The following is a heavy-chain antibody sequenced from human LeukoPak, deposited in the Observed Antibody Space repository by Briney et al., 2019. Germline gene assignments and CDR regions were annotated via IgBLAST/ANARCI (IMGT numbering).Heavy chain of an antibody. Sequence: GGSLRLSCVASGFSFSNYGMHWVRQAPGKGLEWVALIWYDGTNKYYADSVKGRFTISRDNSKNTLYLQMNSLRAEDTAVYYCAKVPYYYDSSGWYYFDYWGQGTLVTVSS. CDR1: GFSFSNYG. J-gene: IGHJ4*02. D-gene: IGHD3-22*01. CDR2: IWYDGTNK. V-gene: IGHV3-33*06. CDR3: AKVPYYYDSSGWYYFDY.